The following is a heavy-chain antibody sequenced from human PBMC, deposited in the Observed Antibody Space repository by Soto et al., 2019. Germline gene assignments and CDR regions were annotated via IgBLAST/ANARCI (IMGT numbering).Heavy chain of an antibody. D-gene: IGHD2-2*01. CDR1: GFTFSSCA. V-gene: IGHV3-23*01. Sequence: EVQLLESGGGLVQPGGSLRLCCAASGFTFSSCAMKWVRQAPGKGLEWVSLIGESGTPTYYADSVKGRFTISRDNSGNTLFLEMYSLRAEDTAVYYCARYIPGVRYYGMDVWGQGTTVTVSS. CDR3: ARYIPGVRYYGMDV. J-gene: IGHJ6*02. CDR2: IGESGTPT.